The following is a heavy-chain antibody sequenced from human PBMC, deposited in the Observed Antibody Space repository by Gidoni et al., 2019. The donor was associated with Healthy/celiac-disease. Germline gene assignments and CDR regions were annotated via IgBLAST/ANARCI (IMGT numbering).Heavy chain of an antibody. V-gene: IGHV3-33*08. CDR3: ARGSNWNDRKNFDY. CDR1: GFTFSSYG. J-gene: IGHJ4*02. CDR2: IWYDGSKK. Sequence: QVQLVESGGGVVQPGRSLRLSCAASGFTFSSYGMHWVRQAPGKGLGWVAVIWYDGSKKYYADSGKGRFTISRDNSKNTLYLQMNSLRAEDTAVYYCARGSNWNDRKNFDYWGQGTLVTVSS. D-gene: IGHD1-20*01.